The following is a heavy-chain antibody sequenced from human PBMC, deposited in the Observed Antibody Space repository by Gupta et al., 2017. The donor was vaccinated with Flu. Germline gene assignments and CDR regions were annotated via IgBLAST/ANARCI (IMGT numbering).Heavy chain of an antibody. D-gene: IGHD3-9*01. CDR1: GFSLSASGVT. V-gene: IGHV2-5*01. Sequence: QITLKESGPTLVRPTQTLTLTCTFSGFSLSASGVTVGWIRQPPGKALEWLALIYWNDDKRYSPSLRTRLTVTKGTSKNQVVLTMTNMDPVDTATYYCAHSHLVRYVDHLPARYGFGYWGQGTLVTVSS. CDR2: IYWNDDK. J-gene: IGHJ4*02. CDR3: AHSHLVRYVDHLPARYGFGY.